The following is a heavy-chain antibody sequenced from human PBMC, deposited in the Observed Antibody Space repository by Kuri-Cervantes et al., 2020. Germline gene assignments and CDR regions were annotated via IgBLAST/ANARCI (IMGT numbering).Heavy chain of an antibody. CDR2: IIPIFGTA. V-gene: IGHV1-69*06. CDR1: GYTFTSYG. J-gene: IGHJ5*02. Sequence: SVKVSCKASGYTFTSYGISWVRQAPGQGLEWMGGIIPIFGTANYAQKFQGRVTITADKSTSTAYMELSSLRSEDTAVYYCARGRDYNFWSGYLGWFDPWGQGTLVTVSS. CDR3: ARGRDYNFWSGYLGWFDP. D-gene: IGHD3-3*01.